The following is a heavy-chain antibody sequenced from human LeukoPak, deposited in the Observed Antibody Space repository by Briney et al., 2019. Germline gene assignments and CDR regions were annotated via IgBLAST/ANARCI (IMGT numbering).Heavy chain of an antibody. Sequence: GGSLRLSCAASGFTFSSYEMNWVRPAPGKGLEWVSYISSSGSTIYYADSVKGRFTISRDNAKNSLYLQMNSLRAEDTAVYYCASHVVVTAIEDYYYGMDVWGQGTTVTVSS. CDR3: ASHVVVTAIEDYYYGMDV. CDR2: ISSSGSTI. D-gene: IGHD2-21*02. CDR1: GFTFSSYE. V-gene: IGHV3-48*03. J-gene: IGHJ6*02.